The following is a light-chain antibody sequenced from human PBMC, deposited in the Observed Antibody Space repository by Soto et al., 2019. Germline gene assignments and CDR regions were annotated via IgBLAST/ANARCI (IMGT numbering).Light chain of an antibody. CDR1: QSLSYW. CDR3: HQYDRFPYT. J-gene: IGKJ2*01. CDR2: KAS. V-gene: IGKV1-5*03. Sequence: DIPMTQSPSTLSASVGDTVTITCRASQSLSYWLAWYQQKPGQAPKLLIHKASTVESGVPSRFSGRGSGTEFALTISSLHPDDFASVYCHQYDRFPYTFGRGTELEIK.